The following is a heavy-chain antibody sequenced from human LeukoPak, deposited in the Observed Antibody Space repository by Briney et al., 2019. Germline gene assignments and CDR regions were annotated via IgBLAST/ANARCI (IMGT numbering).Heavy chain of an antibody. V-gene: IGHV3-23*01. CDR1: GFNFCDHA. J-gene: IGHJ6*02. D-gene: IGHD3-10*01. CDR3: AKNYASGRGVPYGMDV. CDR2: ISGISGSTT. Sequence: GGSLRLSCAASGFNFCDHAMRWVRQAPGKGLEWVAAISGISGSTTIYADSVKGRFTVSRDNSKSTLYLQMNSLRAEDTALYFCAKNYASGRGVPYGMDVWGQGTTVTVAS.